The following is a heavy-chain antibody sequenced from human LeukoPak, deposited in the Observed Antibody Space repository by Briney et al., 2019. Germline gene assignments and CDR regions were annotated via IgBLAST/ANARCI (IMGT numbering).Heavy chain of an antibody. D-gene: IGHD2-15*01. CDR1: GYTFTSYY. Sequence: ASVKVSCKASGYTFTSYYMHWVRQAPGQGLEWMGIINPSGGSTSYAQKFQGRVTMTRDTSTSTVYMELSSLRSEDTAVYYCARDCSGGSCYSSYAFDFWGQGTMVTVSS. CDR2: INPSGGST. CDR3: ARDCSGGSCYSSYAFDF. V-gene: IGHV1-46*01. J-gene: IGHJ3*01.